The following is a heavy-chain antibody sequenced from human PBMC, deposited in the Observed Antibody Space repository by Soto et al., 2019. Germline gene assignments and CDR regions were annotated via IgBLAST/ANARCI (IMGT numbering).Heavy chain of an antibody. Sequence: EVQMVESGGDLVQPGGSVKLSCAASGFSFTGSTIHWVRQASGKGLEWVGHITSKPDNYATVYAASVKGRFSFSRDDLMNTAFLQMNSLKSEDTAVYYCTRSYENNAYYFDHWGPGTLVTVSS. V-gene: IGHV3-73*02. D-gene: IGHD3-16*01. CDR1: GFSFTGST. CDR2: ITSKPDNYAT. J-gene: IGHJ1*01. CDR3: TRSYENNAYYFDH.